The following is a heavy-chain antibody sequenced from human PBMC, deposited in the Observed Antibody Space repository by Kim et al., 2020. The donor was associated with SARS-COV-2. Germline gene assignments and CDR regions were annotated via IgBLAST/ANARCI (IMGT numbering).Heavy chain of an antibody. CDR1: GFTFSDHY. V-gene: IGHV3-11*01. J-gene: IGHJ5*02. D-gene: IGHD6-19*01. CDR3: ARDGGAAVAGAYNWFDR. Sequence: GGSLRLSCAASGFTFSDHYMSWIRQAPGKGLEWLSYISSSGTAIYYADSMKGRFTISRDNVKKSLYLQMNSLRVEDTAVYYCARDGGAAVAGAYNWFDRWGQGTLVTVSS. CDR2: ISSSGTAI.